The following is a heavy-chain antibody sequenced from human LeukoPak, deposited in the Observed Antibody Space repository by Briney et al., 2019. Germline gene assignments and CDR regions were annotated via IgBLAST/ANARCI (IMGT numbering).Heavy chain of an antibody. J-gene: IGHJ4*02. CDR1: GFTFSSYG. Sequence: GGSLRLSCAASGFTFSSYGVHWVRQAPGRGLEWVAVIWYDGSNKYYADSVKGRFTISRDNARNSLYLQMNSLRAEDTAVYYCARDFGSLEDYFDYWGQGTLVTVSS. CDR2: IWYDGSNK. V-gene: IGHV3-33*01. CDR3: ARDFGSLEDYFDY. D-gene: IGHD3-10*01.